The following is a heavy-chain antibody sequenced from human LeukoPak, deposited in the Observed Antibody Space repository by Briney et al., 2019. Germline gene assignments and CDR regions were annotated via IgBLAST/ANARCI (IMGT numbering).Heavy chain of an antibody. V-gene: IGHV1-24*01. D-gene: IGHD4-17*01. CDR3: ATALTTVTTFVLAFDI. J-gene: IGHJ3*02. CDR2: FDPEDGET. Sequence: ASVKVFCKVSGYTLTELSMHWVRQAPGKGLEWLGGFDPEDGETIHAQKFQGRVTMTEDTSTDTAYMELGSLRSDDTAVYYCATALTTVTTFVLAFDIWGQGTMVTVSS. CDR1: GYTLTELS.